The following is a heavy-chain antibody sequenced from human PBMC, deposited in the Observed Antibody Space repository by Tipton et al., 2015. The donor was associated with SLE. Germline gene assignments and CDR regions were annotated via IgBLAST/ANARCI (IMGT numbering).Heavy chain of an antibody. D-gene: IGHD3-10*01. CDR3: ARGDGITMVQGQDYFDY. CDR2: INHSGST. V-gene: IGHV4-34*01. Sequence: TLSLICAVYGGSFSGYYWSWIRQPPGKGLEWIGEINHSGSTNYNPSLKSRVTISVDTSKNQFSLKLSSVTAADTAVYYCARGDGITMVQGQDYFDYWGQGTLVTVSS. J-gene: IGHJ4*02. CDR1: GGSFSGYY.